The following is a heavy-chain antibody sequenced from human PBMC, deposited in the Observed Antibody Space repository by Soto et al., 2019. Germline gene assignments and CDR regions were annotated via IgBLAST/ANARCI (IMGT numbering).Heavy chain of an antibody. D-gene: IGHD3-10*01. CDR3: ARDQGGEFLKGSGMDV. CDR2: IYYSGET. Sequence: QVQLQESGRGLVKPSDTLSLTCTVSGDSISRYYWSWIRLSPGKGLEWIGYIYYSGETNYNPSVKSRVTISVDRTKNQFSLKLSSVTAADTAVYYCARDQGGEFLKGSGMDVWGQGTTVTVSS. V-gene: IGHV4-59*01. J-gene: IGHJ6*02. CDR1: GDSISRYY.